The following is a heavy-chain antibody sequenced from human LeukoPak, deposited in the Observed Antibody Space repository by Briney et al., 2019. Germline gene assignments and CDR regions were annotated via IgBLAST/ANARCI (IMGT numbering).Heavy chain of an antibody. CDR2: FDPEDDKT. Sequence: ASVKVSCKVSGYTLSDLSMHWVRQSPGKGLEWMGGFDPEDDKTIYAQKFQGRVTMTEDTSKETAYMELSSLRSEDTAVYYCAKVPNIASRHFDYWGQGTLVTVSS. V-gene: IGHV1-24*01. CDR1: GYTLSDLS. J-gene: IGHJ4*02. CDR3: AKVPNIASRHFDY. D-gene: IGHD5-12*01.